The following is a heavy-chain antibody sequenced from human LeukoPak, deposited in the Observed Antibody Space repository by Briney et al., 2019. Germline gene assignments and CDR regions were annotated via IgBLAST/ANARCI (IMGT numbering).Heavy chain of an antibody. CDR1: GYTFTSYG. CDR3: ARDRDYGDYELGY. D-gene: IGHD4-17*01. J-gene: IGHJ4*02. CDR2: ISAYNGNT. Sequence: ASVKFSCKASGYTFTSYGMSWVRQAPGQGVEWMGWISAYNGNTTDAQKLQGRVTMTTDTYTSTAYMEMRSLRSDDTAVYYCARDRDYGDYELGYWGQGTLVTVSS. V-gene: IGHV1-18*01.